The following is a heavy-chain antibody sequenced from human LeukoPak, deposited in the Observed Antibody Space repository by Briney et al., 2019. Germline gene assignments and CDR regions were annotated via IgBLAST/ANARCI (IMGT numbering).Heavy chain of an antibody. D-gene: IGHD3-22*01. CDR1: GFTFSSYG. V-gene: IGHV3-30*02. CDR3: AKVIRPDTSGYRPAEYYNYMDV. J-gene: IGHJ6*03. CDR2: IRYDGDNK. Sequence: PGGSLRLSCGASGFTFSSYGMHWVRQPPGKGLEWVAFIRYDGDNKNYADSVKGRFTISRDNSKNTLYVQMNSLRAEDTAVYYCAKVIRPDTSGYRPAEYYNYMDVWGKGTTVTISS.